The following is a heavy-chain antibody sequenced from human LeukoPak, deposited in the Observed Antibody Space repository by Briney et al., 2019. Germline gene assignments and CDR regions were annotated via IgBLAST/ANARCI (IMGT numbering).Heavy chain of an antibody. V-gene: IGHV3-33*06. J-gene: IGHJ6*03. D-gene: IGHD3-3*01. CDR2: IWYDGSSE. Sequence: QPGGSLRLSCAASGVNFGSYGMHWVRQAPGRGLEWVAVIWYDGSSEQYADSVKGRFTISRDNSRDTLYLQMNSLRAEDTAVYYCAKDDNWRGSYNYYYMDVWGKGTSVTVSS. CDR1: GVNFGSYG. CDR3: AKDDNWRGSYNYYYMDV.